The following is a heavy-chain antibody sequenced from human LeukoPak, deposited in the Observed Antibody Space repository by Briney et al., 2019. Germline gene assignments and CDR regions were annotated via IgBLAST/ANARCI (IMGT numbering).Heavy chain of an antibody. CDR2: IYYSGST. D-gene: IGHD1-26*01. CDR3: ARGSGNYQRWFDP. Sequence: SETLSLTCTVSGGSNSSSSYYWGWIRRPPGKGLEWIGSIYYSGSTYYNPSLKSRVTMSVDTSKNQFSLKLNSVTAADAAVYYCARGSGNYQRWFDPWGQGTLVTVSS. V-gene: IGHV4-39*07. J-gene: IGHJ5*02. CDR1: GGSNSSSSYY.